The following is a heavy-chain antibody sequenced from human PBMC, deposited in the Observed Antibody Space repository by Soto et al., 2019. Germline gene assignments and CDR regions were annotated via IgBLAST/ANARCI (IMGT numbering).Heavy chain of an antibody. Sequence: PSETLSLTCTVSGDSITTSGYYWGWIRQAPGKGLEWIGSIHQSGSTYYNPSLKSRVTISALTSKNQFSLKLTSVAAADTAVYYCARSGYDYVWGSYKREEFDYWGQGTLVTVSS. V-gene: IGHV4-39*01. D-gene: IGHD3-16*01. J-gene: IGHJ4*02. CDR3: ARSGYDYVWGSYKREEFDY. CDR2: IHQSGST. CDR1: GDSITTSGYY.